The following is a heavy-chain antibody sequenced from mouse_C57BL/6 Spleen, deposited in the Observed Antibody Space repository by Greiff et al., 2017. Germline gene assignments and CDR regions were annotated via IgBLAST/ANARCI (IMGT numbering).Heavy chain of an antibody. CDR1: GYTFTSYW. CDR3: ARHYGSSYIDY. D-gene: IGHD1-1*01. J-gene: IGHJ2*01. Sequence: QVQLQQSGTELVKPGASVKLSCKASGYTFTSYWMHWVKQRPGQGLEWIGNINPSNGGTNYNEKFKSKATLAVDKSSSTAYMQLRSLTSEDSAFYYCARHYGSSYIDYWGQGTTLTVSS. CDR2: INPSNGGT. V-gene: IGHV1-53*01.